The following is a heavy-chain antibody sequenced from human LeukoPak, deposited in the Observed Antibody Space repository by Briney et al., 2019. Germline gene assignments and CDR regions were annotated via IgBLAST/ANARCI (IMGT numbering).Heavy chain of an antibody. Sequence: TGGSLRLSCAASGFTFSSYAMSWVRQAPGKGLEWVSAISGSGGSTYYADSVKGRFTISRDNSKNTLYLQMNSLRAEDTAVYYCAKDPWSITMVRGVDYWGQGTLVTVSS. CDR2: ISGSGGST. CDR3: AKDPWSITMVRGVDY. J-gene: IGHJ4*02. V-gene: IGHV3-23*01. D-gene: IGHD3-10*01. CDR1: GFTFSSYA.